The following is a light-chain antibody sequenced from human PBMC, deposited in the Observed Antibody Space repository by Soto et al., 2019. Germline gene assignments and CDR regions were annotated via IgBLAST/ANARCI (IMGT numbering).Light chain of an antibody. CDR3: LQDYNYPIT. CDR1: QDIRDD. Sequence: IQVTQAPSSLSASVGDRVTITCRASQDIRDDLGWYQQKPGKAPRLVIYGVSHLQSGVPSRFSGSGFGTDFSLTISSLQPEDSATYYCLQDYNYPITFGGGTMVDIK. CDR2: GVS. J-gene: IGKJ4*01. V-gene: IGKV1-6*01.